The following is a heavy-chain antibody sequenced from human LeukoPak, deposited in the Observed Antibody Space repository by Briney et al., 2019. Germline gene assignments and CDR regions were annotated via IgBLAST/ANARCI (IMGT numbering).Heavy chain of an antibody. J-gene: IGHJ4*02. CDR1: GLTASSNY. CDR3: VNLPGGGY. CDR2: IYSGGNT. D-gene: IGHD7-27*01. Sequence: GGSLRLSCAASGLTASSNYMTWIRQAPRKGLEWVSIIYSGGNTYYADSVKGRFAISRDNSKNTVYLQMNSLRAEDTAVYYCVNLPGGGYWGQGTLVTVSS. V-gene: IGHV3-66*02.